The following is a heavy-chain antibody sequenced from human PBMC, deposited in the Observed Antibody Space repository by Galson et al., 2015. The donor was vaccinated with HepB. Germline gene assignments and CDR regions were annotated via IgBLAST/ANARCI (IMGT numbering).Heavy chain of an antibody. CDR3: ARTDCTGGICARPFDY. CDR2: TYYRSGWYN. J-gene: IGHJ4*02. D-gene: IGHD2-8*02. CDR1: GDSVSSNSVA. V-gene: IGHV6-1*01. Sequence: CAISGDSVSSNSVAWDWLRQSPSRGLEWLARTYYRSGWYNDYAVSVKSRVTINPDTSKNQFSLQLNSVTPEDTAVYYCARTDCTGGICARPFDYWGQGILVTVSS.